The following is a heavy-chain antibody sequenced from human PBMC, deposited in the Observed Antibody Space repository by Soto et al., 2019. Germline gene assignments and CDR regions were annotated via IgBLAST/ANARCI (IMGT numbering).Heavy chain of an antibody. D-gene: IGHD5-18*01. CDR3: ARHVAAMGIDY. CDR2: IYPGDSDT. CDR1: G. V-gene: IGHV5-51*01. Sequence: GVRWVSQMPGNGLEWMWIIYPGDSDTRYSPSFQGQVTISADKSISTAYLQWSSLKASDTTMYYCARHVAAMGIDYWGQGTLVTVSS. J-gene: IGHJ4*02.